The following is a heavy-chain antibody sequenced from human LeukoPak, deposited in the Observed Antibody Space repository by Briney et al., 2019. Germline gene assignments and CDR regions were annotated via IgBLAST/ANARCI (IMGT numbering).Heavy chain of an antibody. CDR2: IIPIFRTA. Sequence: SVKVSCKASGGTFSSYAISWVRQAPGQGLEWMGGIIPIFRTANYAQKLQGRVTITADESTSTAYMDLSSLRSEDTAVYYCARTDCSGGSCYSRRAFDYWGQGTLVTVSS. CDR1: GGTFSSYA. J-gene: IGHJ4*02. V-gene: IGHV1-69*13. CDR3: ARTDCSGGSCYSRRAFDY. D-gene: IGHD2-15*01.